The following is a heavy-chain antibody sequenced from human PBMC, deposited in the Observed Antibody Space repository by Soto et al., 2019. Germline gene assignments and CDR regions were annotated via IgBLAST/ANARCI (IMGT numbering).Heavy chain of an antibody. CDR3: ARGRRLVVRGVHHKNWFDP. CDR1: GGSFRGYY. CDR2: INHRGRT. V-gene: IGHV4-34*01. J-gene: IGHJ5*02. D-gene: IGHD3-10*01. Sequence: QVQLQQWGAGLLKPSETLSLTCAVYGGSFRGYYWSWIRQPPGKGLEWIGEINHRGRTNYNPSLKSRVTISVDTSKNQFSLKLSSVTAADTAVYYCARGRRLVVRGVHHKNWFDPWGQGTLVTVSS.